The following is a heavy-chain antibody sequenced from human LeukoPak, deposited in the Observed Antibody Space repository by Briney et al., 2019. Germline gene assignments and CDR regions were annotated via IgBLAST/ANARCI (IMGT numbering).Heavy chain of an antibody. J-gene: IGHJ6*02. V-gene: IGHV3-7*01. D-gene: IGHD6-19*01. CDR2: TKQDGSEK. CDR1: GFTFSSYW. Sequence: GGSLRLSCAASGFTFSSYWMSWVRQAPGKGLEWVANTKQDGSEKYYADSVKGRFTISRDNAKNSLYLQMNSLRAEDTAVYYCARGDEYSSGWYNYYYGMDVWGQGTTVTVSS. CDR3: ARGDEYSSGWYNYYYGMDV.